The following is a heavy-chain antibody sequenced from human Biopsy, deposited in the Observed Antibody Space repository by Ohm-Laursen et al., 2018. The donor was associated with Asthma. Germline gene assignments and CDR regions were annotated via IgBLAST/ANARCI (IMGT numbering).Heavy chain of an antibody. CDR1: GFIVSKFG. CDR3: ARDGEFGDCLWFDP. Sequence: SLRLSCAASGFIVSKFGMNWVRQAPGKGLEWVADVSFDGNDRYYADSVKGRFTISRDNSKNTVYLQMNSLRPEDTALYYCARDGEFGDCLWFDPRGQGTLVTVSS. J-gene: IGHJ5*02. D-gene: IGHD2-21*02. CDR2: VSFDGNDR. V-gene: IGHV3-30*03.